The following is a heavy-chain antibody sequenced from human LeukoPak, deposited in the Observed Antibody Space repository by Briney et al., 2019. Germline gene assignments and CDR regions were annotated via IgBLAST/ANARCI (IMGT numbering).Heavy chain of an antibody. Sequence: PSETLSLTCTVSGGSLSSYYWSWIRQPPGKGLEWIGYVYYSGSTNFNPSLKSRVTISLDTSENQFSLKLSSVTAADTAVYYCARWGVQEWDYWGQGTLVTVSS. J-gene: IGHJ4*02. V-gene: IGHV4-59*01. CDR1: GGSLSSYY. CDR2: VYYSGST. D-gene: IGHD3-3*01. CDR3: ARWGVQEWDY.